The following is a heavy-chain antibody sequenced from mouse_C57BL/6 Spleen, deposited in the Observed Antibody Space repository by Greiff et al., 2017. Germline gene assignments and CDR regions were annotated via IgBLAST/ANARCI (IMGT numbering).Heavy chain of an antibody. CDR2: IDPSDSDT. CDR1: GYTFTSYW. CDR3: ARAVTGTRWAFY. D-gene: IGHD4-1*01. V-gene: IGHV1-52*01. J-gene: IGHJ3*01. Sequence: QVQLQQPGAELVRPGSSVKLSCKASGYTFTSYWMHWVKQRPIQGLEWIGNIDPSDSDTHYNQKFKDKATLTVDKSSSTAYMQLSSLTSEDSAVYYCARAVTGTRWAFYWGQGTLVTVSA.